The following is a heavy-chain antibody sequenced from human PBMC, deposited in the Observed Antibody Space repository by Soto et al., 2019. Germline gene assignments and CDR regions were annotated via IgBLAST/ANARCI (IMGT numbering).Heavy chain of an antibody. V-gene: IGHV3-11*01. Sequence: QVQLVESGGGLVKPGGSLRLSCAASGFTFSDYYMSWIRQAPGKGLEWVSYISSSGSTIYYADSEKGRFTISRDNAKNSLYLQMNSLRAEDTAVYYCARVQSYSSSWSRPYYYYMDVWGKGTTVTVSS. J-gene: IGHJ6*03. CDR2: ISSSGSTI. CDR1: GFTFSDYY. D-gene: IGHD6-13*01. CDR3: ARVQSYSSSWSRPYYYYMDV.